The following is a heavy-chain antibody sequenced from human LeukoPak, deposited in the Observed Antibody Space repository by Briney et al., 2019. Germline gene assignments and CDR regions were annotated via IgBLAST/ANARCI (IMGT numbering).Heavy chain of an antibody. CDR3: AKDPQAAAGYFDY. CDR2: ISPSGGIT. J-gene: IGHJ4*02. D-gene: IGHD6-13*01. Sequence: GGSLRLSCAASGFTFSSHGMNWVRQAPGKGLEWVSGISPSGGITYYTDSVKGRFTISRDNSKNTLYLQMNSLRAEDTAVYYCAKDPQAAAGYFDYWGQGTLVTVSS. V-gene: IGHV3-23*01. CDR1: GFTFSSHG.